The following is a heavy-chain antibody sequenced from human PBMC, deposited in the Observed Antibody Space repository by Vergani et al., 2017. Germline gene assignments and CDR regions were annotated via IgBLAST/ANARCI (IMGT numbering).Heavy chain of an antibody. Sequence: QVDLQESGPGLVKSSETLSLNCAVSGYSVGSGYYWGWIRQPPGRGLEWIGCVHRNGNTYYTSSLRSRATISRDTSKNQFSRRMTSVTAADTAVYYCARQHPYWSAHVDFWGRGVLVTVSA. J-gene: IGHJ4*02. CDR3: ARQHPYWSAHVDF. CDR2: VHRNGNT. CDR1: GYSVGSGYY. V-gene: IGHV4-38-2*01. D-gene: IGHD6-13*01.